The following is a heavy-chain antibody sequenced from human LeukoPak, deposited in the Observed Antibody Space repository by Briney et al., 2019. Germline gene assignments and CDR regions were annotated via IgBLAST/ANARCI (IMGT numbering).Heavy chain of an antibody. CDR1: GGSISSYY. D-gene: IGHD3-22*01. CDR2: IYYSGST. J-gene: IGHJ4*02. CDR3: ARHSPVARYYDSSGYGDFDY. Sequence: TSETLSLTCTVSGGSISSYYWSWIRQPPGKGLECIGYIYYSGSTNYNPSLKSRVTISVVTSKNQFSLKLSSVTAADTAVYYCARHSPVARYYDSSGYGDFDYWGQGTLVTVSS. V-gene: IGHV4-59*08.